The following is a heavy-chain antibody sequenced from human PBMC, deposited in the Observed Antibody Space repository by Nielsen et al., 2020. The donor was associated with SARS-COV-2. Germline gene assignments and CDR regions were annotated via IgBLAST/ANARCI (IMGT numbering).Heavy chain of an antibody. CDR1: GGTFSSYA. D-gene: IGHD3-22*01. CDR3: ARDWGYETSDYYYSY. J-gene: IGHJ4*02. V-gene: IGHV1-69*06. CDR2: IIPIFGTA. Sequence: SVKVSCKASGGTFSSYAISWVRQAPGQGLEWMGGIIPIFGTANYAQKFQGRVTITADKSTSTAYMEMRSLRSEDTAVYYCARDWGYETSDYYYSYWGQGTLVIVSS.